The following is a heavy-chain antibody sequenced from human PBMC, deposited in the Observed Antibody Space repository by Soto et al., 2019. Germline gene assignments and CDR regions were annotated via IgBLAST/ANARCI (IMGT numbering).Heavy chain of an antibody. V-gene: IGHV1-3*04. CDR3: AKGVSQHIYY. D-gene: IGHD6-13*01. J-gene: IGHJ4*02. Sequence: ASVKVSCKASGYTFTSYAMHWVRQAPGQRLEWMGWINTGTNQAKYSQKFQGRVTITRDTSATTAYMELSSLTFDDTAMYYCAKGVSQHIYYWGQGTLVTVSS. CDR1: GYTFTSYA. CDR2: INTGTNQA.